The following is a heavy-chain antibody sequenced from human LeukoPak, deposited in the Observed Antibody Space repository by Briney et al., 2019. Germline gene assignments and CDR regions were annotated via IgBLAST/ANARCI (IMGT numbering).Heavy chain of an antibody. CDR1: GYSFTNNW. J-gene: IGHJ5*01. D-gene: IGHD2-15*01. V-gene: IGHV5-51*01. CDR3: VRTPTCSSGSCYPNWFDS. Sequence: PGESLKISCQGSGYSFTNNWIGWVRHMPGKGLDWMAIVYPGDSHTKYNPSFQGQVTISADKSSSTAYLQWISLRASDTAIYYCVRTPTCSSGSCYPNWFDSWGQETLVAVSS. CDR2: VYPGDSHT.